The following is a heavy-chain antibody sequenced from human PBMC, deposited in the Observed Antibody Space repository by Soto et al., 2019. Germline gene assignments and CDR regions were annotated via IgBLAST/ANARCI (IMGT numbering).Heavy chain of an antibody. Sequence: SETLSLTCTVSGGSISSYYWSWIRQPAGKGLEWIGRIYTSGNTNYNPSLKSRVTMSVDTSKNQFSLKLSSVTAADTAVYYCARDMCGGDCYLYYYYGMDVWGQGTTVTVSS. CDR3: ARDMCGGDCYLYYYYGMDV. J-gene: IGHJ6*02. CDR2: IYTSGNT. CDR1: GGSISSYY. V-gene: IGHV4-4*07. D-gene: IGHD2-21*02.